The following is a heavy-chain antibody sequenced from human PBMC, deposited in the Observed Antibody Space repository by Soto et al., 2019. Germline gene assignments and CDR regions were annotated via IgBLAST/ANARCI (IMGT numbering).Heavy chain of an antibody. Sequence: EVQLVESGGDLVQPGGSLRLSCAASGFSFSTFWMHWVRQAPGKGLVWVSRINPEEITTTYADSVRGRFTISRDNAKNTLYLQMNSLRADDTAVYYCARGGLEPVDYWGQGTLVTVFS. J-gene: IGHJ4*02. D-gene: IGHD2-2*01. V-gene: IGHV3-74*01. CDR3: ARGGLEPVDY. CDR2: INPEEITT. CDR1: GFSFSTFW.